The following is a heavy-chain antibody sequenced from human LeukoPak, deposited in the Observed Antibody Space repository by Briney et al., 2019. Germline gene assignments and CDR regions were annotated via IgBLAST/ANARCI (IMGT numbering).Heavy chain of an antibody. J-gene: IGHJ6*03. D-gene: IGHD3-3*01. Sequence: SETLSLTCTVSGGSISSSSYYWGWIRQPPGKGLEWIGSIYYSGSTYYNPSLKSRVTISVDTSKNQFSLKLSSVTAADTAVYYCARDMGTGHYDFWSGYYKDYMDVWGKGTTVTVSS. CDR3: ARDMGTGHYDFWSGYYKDYMDV. CDR2: IYYSGST. CDR1: GGSISSSSYY. V-gene: IGHV4-39*02.